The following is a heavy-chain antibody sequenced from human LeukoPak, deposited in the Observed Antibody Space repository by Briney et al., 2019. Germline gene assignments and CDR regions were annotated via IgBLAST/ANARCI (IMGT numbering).Heavy chain of an antibody. CDR2: ISSSSSTI. Sequence: AGGSLRLSCAASGFTFSSYSMNWVRQAPGKGLEWVSYISSSSSTIYYADSVKGRFTISRDNSKNTLYLQMNSLRAEDTAVYYCANWGEGYEHTFDYWGQGTLVTVSS. V-gene: IGHV3-48*01. D-gene: IGHD5-12*01. CDR3: ANWGEGYEHTFDY. J-gene: IGHJ4*02. CDR1: GFTFSSYS.